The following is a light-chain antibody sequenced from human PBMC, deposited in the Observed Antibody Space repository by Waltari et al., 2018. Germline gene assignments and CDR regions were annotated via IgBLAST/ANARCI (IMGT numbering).Light chain of an antibody. CDR2: DVT. J-gene: IGLJ2*01. Sequence: QSALTQPASVSGSPGQSLTLSCSGTSSDVGSYNYVSWYQQHPGTPPKLLIYDVTKRPPGGSGRFSGSKSGNTASLTISGLQPEDEADYFCSSYTPTSILVFGGGTKLTV. CDR1: SSDVGSYNY. CDR3: SSYTPTSILV. V-gene: IGLV2-14*03.